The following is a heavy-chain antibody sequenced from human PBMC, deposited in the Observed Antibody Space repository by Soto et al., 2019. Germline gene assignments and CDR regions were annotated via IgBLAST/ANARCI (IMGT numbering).Heavy chain of an antibody. CDR3: GRDSGTSITLPGKGSDC. V-gene: IGHV1-18*01. J-gene: IGHJ1*01. CDR1: GRAFLDSA. D-gene: IGHD6-19*01. CDR2: ISAYNGNT. Sequence: VTVEVSCKASGRAFLDSAISWVRQAPGQGLEWVGWISAYNGNTNYAQNFQGRVTMTTSTSRNTAYMELRSLTTDDTAAYYCGRDSGTSITLPGKGSDCWGQGPRITAPQ.